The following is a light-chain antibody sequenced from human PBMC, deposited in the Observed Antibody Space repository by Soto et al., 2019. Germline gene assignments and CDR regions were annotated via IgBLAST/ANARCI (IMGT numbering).Light chain of an antibody. J-gene: IGLJ2*01. V-gene: IGLV2-14*03. CDR2: DVS. Sequence: QSALTQPASVSGSPGQSITISCTGTSSDVGTYEYVSWYQHHPGKAPKLMIYDVSNRPSGVSDRFSGSKSGNTVSLTISGLQAEDEADYYCSSYASNGDVLFGGGTKLTVL. CDR3: SSYASNGDVL. CDR1: SSDVGTYEY.